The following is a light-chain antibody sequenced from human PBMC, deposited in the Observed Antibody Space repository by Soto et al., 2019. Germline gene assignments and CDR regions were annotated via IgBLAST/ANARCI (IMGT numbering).Light chain of an antibody. CDR1: SSDVGAYNY. CDR3: ISYTTSRAYV. J-gene: IGLJ1*01. Sequence: QSVLTQPASVSGSPGQSITISCTGTSSDVGAYNYVSWYQQQSGKAPKLMIHEVSNRPSGVSNRFSGSKSGNTASLTISGLQAEDEADYYCISYTTSRAYVFGIGTKVTVL. V-gene: IGLV2-14*01. CDR2: EVS.